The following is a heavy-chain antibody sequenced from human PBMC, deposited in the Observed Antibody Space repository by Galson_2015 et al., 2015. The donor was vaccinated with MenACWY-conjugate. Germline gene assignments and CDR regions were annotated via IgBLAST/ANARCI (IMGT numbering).Heavy chain of an antibody. CDR1: GYTFTTYW. CDR3: ARHPPGGRGMDV. CDR2: ISPGDSNT. D-gene: IGHD1-26*01. V-gene: IGHV5-51*01. J-gene: IGHJ6*02. Sequence: QSGAEVKKPGESLKISCTATGYTFTTYWIGWVRQMPGKGLEWMGLISPGDSNTRYSPSFQGQVTLSADKSITTAYLQWSSLKASDTAMYYCARHPPGGRGMDVWGQGTTGTVSS.